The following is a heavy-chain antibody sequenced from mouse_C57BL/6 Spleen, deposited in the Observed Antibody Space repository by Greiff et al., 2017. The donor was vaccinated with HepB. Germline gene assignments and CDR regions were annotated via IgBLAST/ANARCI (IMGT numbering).Heavy chain of an antibody. D-gene: IGHD1-1*01. Sequence: QVQLQQPGAELVMPGASVKISCKASGYAFSSSWMNWVKQRPGKGLEWIGRIYPGDGDTNYNGKFKGKATLTADKSSSTAYMQLSSLTSEDSAVYFCARRGYGSTHWYFDVWGTGTTVTVSS. V-gene: IGHV1-82*01. CDR3: ARRGYGSTHWYFDV. CDR2: IYPGDGDT. CDR1: GYAFSSSW. J-gene: IGHJ1*03.